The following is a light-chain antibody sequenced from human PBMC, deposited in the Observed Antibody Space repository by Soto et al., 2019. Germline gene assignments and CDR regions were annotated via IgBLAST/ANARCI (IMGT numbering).Light chain of an antibody. CDR3: LQHTTYPWT. Sequence: DIQMTQSPFSLSASVGDRVTITCRASQGIGNDLGWFQQKPGKAPKPLIYGASSLQSGVPSRFSGTGSGTEFTLTISSLQPEDFATYYCLQHTTYPWTFGQGTKVEIK. V-gene: IGKV1-17*01. CDR1: QGIGND. J-gene: IGKJ1*01. CDR2: GAS.